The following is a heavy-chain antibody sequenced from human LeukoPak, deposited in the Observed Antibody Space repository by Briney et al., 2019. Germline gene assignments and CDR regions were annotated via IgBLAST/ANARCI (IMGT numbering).Heavy chain of an antibody. V-gene: IGHV4-39*01. D-gene: IGHD2-21*02. CDR3: ARHIVVVTASYFDY. CDR1: VGSISSSSYY. Sequence: SETLFLTCTVSVGSISSSSYYWGWIRQPPGKGLEWIGSIYYSGSTYYNPSLKSRVTISVDTSKNQFSLKLSSVTAADTAVYYCARHIVVVTASYFDYWGQGTLVTVSS. CDR2: IYYSGST. J-gene: IGHJ4*02.